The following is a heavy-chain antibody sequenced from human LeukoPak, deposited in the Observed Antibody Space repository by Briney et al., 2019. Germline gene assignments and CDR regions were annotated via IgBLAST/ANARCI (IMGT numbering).Heavy chain of an antibody. Sequence: PGRSLRLSCAASGFTFSSYGMHWVRQAPGKGLEWVAVISYDGSNKYYADSVKGRFTISRDNSKNTLYLQMNSLRAEDTAVYYCAREEGFGKDFDYWGQGTLVTVSS. CDR3: AREEGFGKDFDY. V-gene: IGHV3-30*03. CDR2: ISYDGSNK. J-gene: IGHJ4*02. D-gene: IGHD3-10*01. CDR1: GFTFSSYG.